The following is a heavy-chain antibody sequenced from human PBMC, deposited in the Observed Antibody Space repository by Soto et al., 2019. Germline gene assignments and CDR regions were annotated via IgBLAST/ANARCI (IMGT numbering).Heavy chain of an antibody. CDR1: GFTFSRYA. CDR3: ARDPMGRYYGSGSYYFDY. V-gene: IGHV3-30-3*01. Sequence: QVQLVESGGGVVQPGRSLRLSCAASGFTFSRYAMHWVRQAPGKELEWVAVISYDGSNKYYADSVKGRFTISRDNSKNTLYLQMNSRRAEDTAVYYCARDPMGRYYGSGSYYFDYWGQGTLVTVSS. CDR2: ISYDGSNK. J-gene: IGHJ4*02. D-gene: IGHD3-10*01.